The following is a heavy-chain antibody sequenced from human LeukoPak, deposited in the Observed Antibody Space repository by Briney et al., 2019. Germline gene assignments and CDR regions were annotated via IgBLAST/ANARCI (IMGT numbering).Heavy chain of an antibody. V-gene: IGHV3-74*01. CDR1: GFTFSSYW. D-gene: IGHD5-24*01. CDR2: INTDGSRK. CDR3: ARGSRSRDGYSSAY. Sequence: GGSLRLSCAASGFTFSSYWMHWVRQAPGKGLVWVSRINTDGSRKSYADYVKGRFTISRDNAKNTLYLQMNSLRAEDTAVYYCARGSRSRDGYSSAYWGQGTLVTVSS. J-gene: IGHJ4*02.